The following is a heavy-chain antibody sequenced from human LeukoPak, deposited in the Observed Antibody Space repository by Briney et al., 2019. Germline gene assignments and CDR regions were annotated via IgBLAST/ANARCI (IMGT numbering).Heavy chain of an antibody. Sequence: GGSLRLSCAASGFTFSGYAMSWVRQAPWKGLEWVSAISGSGGSTYYADSVKGRFTIFRDNSKNTLYLQMNSLRAEDTAVYYCAKEDIVVVPAAIHDWGQGTLVTVSS. J-gene: IGHJ4*02. V-gene: IGHV3-23*01. CDR1: GFTFSGYA. CDR3: AKEDIVVVPAAIHD. CDR2: ISGSGGST. D-gene: IGHD2-2*01.